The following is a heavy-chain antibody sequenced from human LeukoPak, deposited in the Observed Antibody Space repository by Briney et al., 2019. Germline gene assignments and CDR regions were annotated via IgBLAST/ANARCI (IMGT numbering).Heavy chain of an antibody. CDR2: ISYDGSNK. V-gene: IGHV3-30-3*01. Sequence: QPGGSLRLSCAASGFTFSSYAMHWVRQAPGKGLEWVAVISYDGSNKYYADSVKGRFTISRDNSKNTLYLQMNSLRAEDTAVYYCARMGFPRGVRALRDPIDLWGRGTLVTVSS. CDR3: ARMGFPRGVRALRDPIDL. D-gene: IGHD3-10*01. CDR1: GFTFSSYA. J-gene: IGHJ2*01.